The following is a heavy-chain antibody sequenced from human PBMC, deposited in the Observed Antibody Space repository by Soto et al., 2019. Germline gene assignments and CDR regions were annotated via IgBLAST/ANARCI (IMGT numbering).Heavy chain of an antibody. CDR2: IYYSGST. J-gene: IGHJ5*02. D-gene: IGHD3-3*01. CDR3: VGIMIFGVAPFDP. CDR1: GGSISSSSYY. V-gene: IGHV4-39*01. Sequence: SETLSLTCTVSGGSISSSSYYWGWIRQPPGKGLEWIGSIYYSGSTYYNPSLKSRVTISVDTSKNQFSLKLSSVTAADTAVYYCVGIMIFGVAPFDPWGQGTLVTVSS.